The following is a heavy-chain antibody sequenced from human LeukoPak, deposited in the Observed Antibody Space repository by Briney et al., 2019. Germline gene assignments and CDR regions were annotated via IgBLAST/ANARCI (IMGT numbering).Heavy chain of an antibody. CDR2: INHSGST. CDR3: ASDDSSGYYSMMVY. V-gene: IGHV4-34*01. CDR1: GASINTYY. Sequence: SETLSLTCTVSGASINTYYWSWIRQPPGKGLEWIGEINHSGSTNYNPSLKSRITISIDTSKNHFSLKLSSVTAADTAVYYCASDDSSGYYSMMVYWGQGTLVTVSS. J-gene: IGHJ4*02. D-gene: IGHD3-22*01.